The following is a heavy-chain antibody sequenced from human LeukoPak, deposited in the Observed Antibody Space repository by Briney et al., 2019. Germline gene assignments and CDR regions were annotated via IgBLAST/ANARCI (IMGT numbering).Heavy chain of an antibody. Sequence: GGSLRLSCAASGFTFFNYWMLWVRQAPGQGPGFLANIKPTGTETYYLDPVKGRFTISRDNAKNSLYLQMNSLRAEHTAVYYCARDYDRSGYYIDLDYWGQGTLVTVSS. CDR2: IKPTGTET. J-gene: IGHJ4*02. CDR3: ARDYDRSGYYIDLDY. D-gene: IGHD3-22*01. CDR1: GFTFFNYW. V-gene: IGHV3-7*01.